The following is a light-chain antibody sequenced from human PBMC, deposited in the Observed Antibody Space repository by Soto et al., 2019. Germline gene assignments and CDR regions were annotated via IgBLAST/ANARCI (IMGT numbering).Light chain of an antibody. CDR2: VAS. V-gene: IGKV3-20*01. J-gene: IGKJ2*01. CDR3: QQYGSSPPNT. CDR1: QSVSSSY. Sequence: EIVLTQSPGTLSLSPGERATLSCRASQSVSSSYLAWYQQKPGQAPRLLIYVASSRATGIPDRFSGSGSGTDFNLTISRLEPEDFAVYYCQQYGSSPPNTFGQGTKLEIK.